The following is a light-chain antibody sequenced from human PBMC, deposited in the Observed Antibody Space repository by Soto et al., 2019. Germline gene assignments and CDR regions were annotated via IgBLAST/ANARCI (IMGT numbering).Light chain of an antibody. CDR3: GTWDSSLSAPL. V-gene: IGLV1-51*01. CDR2: DNN. Sequence: QSVLTQPPSVSAAPGQRVTISCSGSSSNIGNNYVSWYQQLPGTAPKLLIYDNNQRPSGIPDRFSGSKSGTSATLGITGLQTGDEADYYCGTWDSSLSAPLFGGGTKLTVL. CDR1: SSNIGNNY. J-gene: IGLJ2*01.